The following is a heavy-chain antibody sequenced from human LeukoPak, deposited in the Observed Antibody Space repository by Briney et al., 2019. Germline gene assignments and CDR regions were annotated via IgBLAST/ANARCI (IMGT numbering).Heavy chain of an antibody. V-gene: IGHV4-38-2*01. CDR3: ARADYGDFFDY. J-gene: IGHJ4*02. Sequence: SETLSLTCAVSGYSISSGYYWGWIRQPPGKVLEWIGSSYHSGSTYYNPSLKSRVTISVDTSKNQFSLKLSSVTAADTAVYYCARADYGDFFDYWGQGTLVTVSS. D-gene: IGHD4-17*01. CDR1: GYSISSGYY. CDR2: SYHSGST.